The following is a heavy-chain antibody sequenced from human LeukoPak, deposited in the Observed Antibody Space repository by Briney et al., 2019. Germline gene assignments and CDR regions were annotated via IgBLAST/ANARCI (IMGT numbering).Heavy chain of an antibody. CDR3: ARDNSALDY. CDR2: IYYSGST. Sequence: SVTLSLTCSVSGGSVSSGDYYWNWIRQPPGKGLEWVGYIYYSGSTNYNPSLKSRLSISVDRSKNQFSLKLKSVTAADTAVYYCARDNSALDYWGQGTLVTVSS. CDR1: GGSVSSGDYY. D-gene: IGHD2-21*01. V-gene: IGHV4-61*08. J-gene: IGHJ4*02.